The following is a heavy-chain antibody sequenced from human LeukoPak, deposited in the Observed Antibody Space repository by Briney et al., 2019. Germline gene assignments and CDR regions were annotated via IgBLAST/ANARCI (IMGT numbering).Heavy chain of an antibody. Sequence: PSETLSLTCAVYGGSFSGYYWSWIRQPPGKGLEWIGEINHSGSTNYNPSLKSRVTISVDTSKNQFSLKLSSVTAADTAVYYCARELTRGYSSSWYFDYWGQGTLVTVSS. CDR1: GGSFSGYY. CDR2: INHSGST. D-gene: IGHD6-13*01. CDR3: ARELTRGYSSSWYFDY. V-gene: IGHV4-34*01. J-gene: IGHJ4*02.